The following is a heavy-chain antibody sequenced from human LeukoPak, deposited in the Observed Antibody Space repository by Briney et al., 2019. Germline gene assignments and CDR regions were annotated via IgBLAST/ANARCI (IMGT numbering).Heavy chain of an antibody. CDR2: INSDGSVT. V-gene: IGHV3-74*01. J-gene: IGHJ4*02. CDR1: GFTFSSYW. CDR3: ARDIKTLATGVLDN. D-gene: IGHD3-10*01. Sequence: GGSLRLSCAASGFTFSSYWMHWVRQAPGKGLVWVSRINSDGSVTSHADSVKGRFTISRDNAKNTLYLQIDSLRAEDTAVYYCARDIKTLATGVLDNWGQGTLVTVSS.